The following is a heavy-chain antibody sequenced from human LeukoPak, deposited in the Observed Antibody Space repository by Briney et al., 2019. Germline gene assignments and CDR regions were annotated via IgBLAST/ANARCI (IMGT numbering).Heavy chain of an antibody. D-gene: IGHD3-22*01. J-gene: IGHJ4*02. CDR3: ARAGGADSPQDLDY. Sequence: KSSETLSLTCAVSGASLSAYCWSWIRQPPEKGLEWVGEINHSGSTNYNPSLKSRVTISVDTSKNQFSLRLTSVTAADTAVYYCARAGGADSPQDLDYWGQGILVTVSS. V-gene: IGHV4-34*01. CDR1: GASLSAYC. CDR2: INHSGST.